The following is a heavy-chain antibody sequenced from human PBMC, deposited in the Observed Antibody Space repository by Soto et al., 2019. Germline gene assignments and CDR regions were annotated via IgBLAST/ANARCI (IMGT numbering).Heavy chain of an antibody. Sequence: EVQVLESGGGSVQPGGSLRLSCAASGFTFSNFAMSWVRHAPGKGLEWVSEITGSTGTTYYADSVKGRFIISRDNSKNTVHLQMNSLRAEDTAAYYCAKDTSSSPYYMDVWGKGTTVTVSS. D-gene: IGHD2-2*01. CDR1: GFTFSNFA. CDR3: AKDTSSSPYYMDV. V-gene: IGHV3-23*01. J-gene: IGHJ6*03. CDR2: ITGSTGTT.